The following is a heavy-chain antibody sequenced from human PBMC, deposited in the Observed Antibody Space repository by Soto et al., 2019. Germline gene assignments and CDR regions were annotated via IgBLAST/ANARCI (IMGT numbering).Heavy chain of an antibody. J-gene: IGHJ6*02. CDR1: GYTFTSYA. Sequence: GASVKVSCKASGYTFTSYAMHWVRQAPGQRLEWMGWINAGNGNTKYSQKFQGRVTITRDTSASTAYMELSSLRSEDTAVYYCARGGYYYGSGSYYTEDYYYYGMDVWGQGTTVTSP. V-gene: IGHV1-3*01. CDR2: INAGNGNT. D-gene: IGHD3-10*01. CDR3: ARGGYYYGSGSYYTEDYYYYGMDV.